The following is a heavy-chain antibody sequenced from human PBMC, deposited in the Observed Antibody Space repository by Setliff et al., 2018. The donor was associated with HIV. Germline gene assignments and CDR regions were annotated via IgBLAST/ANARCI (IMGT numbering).Heavy chain of an antibody. CDR1: GGSISSNSYY. CDR3: ARAPPGIQNDAFDV. V-gene: IGHV4-61*09. J-gene: IGHJ3*01. D-gene: IGHD1-1*01. Sequence: SETLSLTCTVSGGSISSNSYYWSWIRQPAGKGLEWIGHIYTNGRTNYNPPLKSRVTISVDPSKNQFSLKLNSVTAADTAVYYCARAPPGIQNDAFDVWGQGTMVTVSS. CDR2: IYTNGRT.